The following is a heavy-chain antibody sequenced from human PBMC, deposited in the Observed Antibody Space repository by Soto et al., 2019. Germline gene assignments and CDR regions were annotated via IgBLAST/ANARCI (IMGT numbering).Heavy chain of an antibody. CDR1: GVSIGSNYY. V-gene: IGHV4-4*01. CDR3: ARSLGWYAIEY. J-gene: IGHJ4*02. Sequence: QVLLQESGPGLVQPSGTLSLSCVVSGVSIGSNYYWGWVRQSPGKGREWLGDMSHIGSVNYNPSLNSRVAISMAKSQTQFSLKLNSVTAADTAVYCFARSLGWYAIEYWGQGTVVSVSS. D-gene: IGHD6-19*01. CDR2: MSHIGSV.